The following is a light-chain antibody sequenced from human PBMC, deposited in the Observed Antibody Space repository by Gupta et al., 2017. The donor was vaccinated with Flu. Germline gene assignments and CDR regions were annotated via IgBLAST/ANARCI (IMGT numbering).Light chain of an antibody. CDR2: SNN. V-gene: IGLV1-44*01. CDR1: SSNIGDNT. Sequence: QSGLAQPPAASGTRARRVTISCSGGSSNIGDNTVTWSQQLPGTAPKFLIYSNNQRPSGVPDRFSGSKSGTSASLAISWLQAGDEADDYCPASDASLNAVILGGGTKLT. CDR3: PASDASLNAVI. J-gene: IGLJ2*01.